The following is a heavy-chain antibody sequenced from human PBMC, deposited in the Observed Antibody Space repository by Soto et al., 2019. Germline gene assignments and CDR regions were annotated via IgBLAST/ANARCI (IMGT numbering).Heavy chain of an antibody. CDR3: ERDGGAYYFDY. J-gene: IGHJ4*02. Sequence: SETLSLTCTVSGGSISSGGYYWSWIRQHPGKGLEWIGYIYYSGSTYYNPSLKSRVTISVDTSKNQFSLKLSSVTAADTAVYYCERDGGAYYFDYWGQGTLVTVSS. CDR2: IYYSGST. V-gene: IGHV4-31*03. CDR1: GGSISSGGYY. D-gene: IGHD3-10*01.